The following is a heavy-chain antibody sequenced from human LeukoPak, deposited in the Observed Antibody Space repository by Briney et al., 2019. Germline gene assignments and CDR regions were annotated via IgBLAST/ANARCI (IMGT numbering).Heavy chain of an antibody. CDR1: GFTFSSYA. Sequence: NPGGSLRLSCAASGFTFSSYAMSWVRQAPGKGLEWVSAISGSGGSTYYADSVKGRFTISRDNSKNTLYLQMNGLRAEDTAVYYCAKDLSLGCSGGSCEKYFDYWGQGTLVTVSS. CDR3: AKDLSLGCSGGSCEKYFDY. D-gene: IGHD2-15*01. J-gene: IGHJ4*02. CDR2: ISGSGGST. V-gene: IGHV3-23*01.